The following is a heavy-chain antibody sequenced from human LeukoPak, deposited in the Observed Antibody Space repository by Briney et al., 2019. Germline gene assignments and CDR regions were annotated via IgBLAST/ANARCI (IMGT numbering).Heavy chain of an antibody. J-gene: IGHJ3*02. Sequence: PSQTLSLTCTVSGGSISSGSYYWSWIRQPPGKGLEWIGEINHSGSTNYNPSLKSRVTISVDTSKNQFSLKLSSVTAADTAVYYCARMTPREKVWRMVRKHAFDIWGQGTMVTVSS. D-gene: IGHD3-10*01. V-gene: IGHV4-39*07. CDR1: GGSISSGSYY. CDR2: INHSGST. CDR3: ARMTPREKVWRMVRKHAFDI.